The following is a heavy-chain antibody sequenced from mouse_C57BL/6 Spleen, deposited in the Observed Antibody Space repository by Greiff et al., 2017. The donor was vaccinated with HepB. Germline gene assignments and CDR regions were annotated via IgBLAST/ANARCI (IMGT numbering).Heavy chain of an antibody. V-gene: IGHV1-52*01. J-gene: IGHJ4*01. CDR2: IDPSDSET. CDR3: ARGTYYSNLYAMDY. D-gene: IGHD2-5*01. CDR1: GYTFTSYW. Sequence: VKLQESGAELVRPGSSVKLSCKASGYTFTSYWMHWVKQRPIQGLEWIGNIDPSDSETHYNQKFKDKATLTVDKSSSTAYMQLSSLTSEDSAVYYCARGTYYSNLYAMDYWGQGTSVTVSS.